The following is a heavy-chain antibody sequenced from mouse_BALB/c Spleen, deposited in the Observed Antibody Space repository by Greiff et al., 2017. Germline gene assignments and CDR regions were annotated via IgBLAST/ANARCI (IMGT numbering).Heavy chain of an antibody. Sequence: VQLQQSGPGLVKPSQSLSLTCTVTGYSITSDYAWNWIRQFPGNKLEWMGYISYSGSTSYNPSLKSRISITRDTSKNQFFLQLNSVTTEDTATYYCARHRYDGVYYFDYWGQGTTLTVSS. CDR2: ISYSGST. V-gene: IGHV3-2*02. J-gene: IGHJ2*01. CDR3: ARHRYDGVYYFDY. D-gene: IGHD2-14*01. CDR1: GYSITSDYA.